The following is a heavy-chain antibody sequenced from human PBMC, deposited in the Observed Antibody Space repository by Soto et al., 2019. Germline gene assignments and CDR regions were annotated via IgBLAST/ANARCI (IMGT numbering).Heavy chain of an antibody. CDR1: GFTFSSYS. CDR2: ISSSSSYI. J-gene: IGHJ6*02. Sequence: GGSLRLSCAASGFTFSSYSMNWVRQAPGKGLEWVSSISSSSSYIYYADSVKGRFTISRDNAKNSLYLQMNSLRAEDTAVYYCAREDSSGYYPYYYYGMDVWGQGTTVTVSS. D-gene: IGHD3-22*01. CDR3: AREDSSGYYPYYYYGMDV. V-gene: IGHV3-21*01.